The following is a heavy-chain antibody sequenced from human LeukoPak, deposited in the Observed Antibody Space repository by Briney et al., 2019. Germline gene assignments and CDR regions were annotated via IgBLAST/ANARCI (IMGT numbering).Heavy chain of an antibody. CDR2: ISYDGSNK. CDR3: AKDLSTTSGWYGDY. J-gene: IGHJ4*02. V-gene: IGHV3-30*18. Sequence: PGGSLRLSCAASGFTFSSYGMHWVRQAPGKGLEWVAVISYDGSNKYYADSVKGRFTISRDNSKNTLYLQMNSLRAEDTAVYYCAKDLSTTSGWYGDYWGQGTLVTVSS. CDR1: GFTFSSYG. D-gene: IGHD6-19*01.